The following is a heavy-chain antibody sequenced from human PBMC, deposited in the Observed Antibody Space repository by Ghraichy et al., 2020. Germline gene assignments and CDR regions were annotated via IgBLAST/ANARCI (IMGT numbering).Heavy chain of an antibody. CDR2: INPSDSDI. CDR3: ARLLGVGNTRGWRKNDAFEI. Sequence: GESLNISCMGFGYNFTSYWIGWVRQMPGKGLEWMGIINPSDSDIRDSPSFQGQVTISADKSISTAYLQWSSLKASDTAIYYCARLLGVGNTRGWRKNDAFEIWGQGTMVTVSS. CDR1: GYNFTSYW. D-gene: IGHD6-19*01. J-gene: IGHJ3*02. V-gene: IGHV5-51*01.